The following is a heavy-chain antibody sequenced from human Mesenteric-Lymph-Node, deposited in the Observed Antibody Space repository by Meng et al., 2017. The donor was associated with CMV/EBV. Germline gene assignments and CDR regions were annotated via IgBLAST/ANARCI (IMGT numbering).Heavy chain of an antibody. CDR1: GNSFNTYW. V-gene: IGHV5-51*01. CDR2: ICPTDSDV. D-gene: IGHD6-19*01. Sequence: KGSGNSFNTYWIAWVRQMPGKGLEWMGMICPTDSDVRYSPSFQGQVTISADKSNSAAYLQWSSLKASDTAIYYCAGHRGYNSGWGTDFWGQGTLVTVSS. CDR3: AGHRGYNSGWGTDF. J-gene: IGHJ4*02.